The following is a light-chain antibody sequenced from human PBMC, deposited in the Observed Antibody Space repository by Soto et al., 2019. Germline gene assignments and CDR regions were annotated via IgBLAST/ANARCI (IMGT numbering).Light chain of an antibody. V-gene: IGKV3-11*01. CDR3: QQRSNWPLT. J-gene: IGKJ3*01. Sequence: EIVLTQSPATLSLSPGERGTLSCRASQSITSYLTCYQQKPGQAPRPLIYDASNRATGVPARFSGSGSGTDFTLTISSLEPEDFAVYYCQQRSNWPLTFGPGTKVDIK. CDR1: QSITSY. CDR2: DAS.